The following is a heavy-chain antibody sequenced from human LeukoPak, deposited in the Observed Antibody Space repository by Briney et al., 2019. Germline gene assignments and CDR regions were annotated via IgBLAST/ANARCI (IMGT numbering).Heavy chain of an antibody. V-gene: IGHV4-39*01. CDR2: IYYSGST. CDR3: ASPYSSSSFNYYYMDV. J-gene: IGHJ6*03. Sequence: SETLLLTCTVSGGSICSSSYYWGWIRQPPGKGLEWIGSIYYSGSTYYNPSLKRRVTISVDTSKNQFSVKLSSVTAADTAVYYCASPYSSSSFNYYYMDVWGKGTTVTVSS. D-gene: IGHD6-6*01. CDR1: GGSICSSSYY.